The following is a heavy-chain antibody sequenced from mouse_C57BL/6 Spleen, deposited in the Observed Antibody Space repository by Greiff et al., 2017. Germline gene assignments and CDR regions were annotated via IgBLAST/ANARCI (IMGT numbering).Heavy chain of an antibody. CDR1: GFSLTSYG. V-gene: IGHV2-6*01. CDR2: IWGVGST. D-gene: IGHD2-5*01. J-gene: IGHJ4*01. Sequence: VHLVESGPGLVAPSQSLSITCTVSGFSLTSYGVDWVRQSPGKGLEWLGVIWGVGSTNYNSALKSRLSISKDNSKSQVFLKMNSLQTDDTAMYYCARSYSNYEEAMDYWGQGTSVTVSS. CDR3: ARSYSNYEEAMDY.